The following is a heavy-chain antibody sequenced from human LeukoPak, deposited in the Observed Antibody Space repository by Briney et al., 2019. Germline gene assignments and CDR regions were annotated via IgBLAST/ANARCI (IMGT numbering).Heavy chain of an antibody. D-gene: IGHD3-22*01. Sequence: SVKVSCKASGGTFSSYAISWVRQAPGQELEWMGRIIPIFGTANYAQKFQGRVTITTDESTSTAYMELSSLRSEDTAVYYCARDSDYYDSSGYSWGYFDYWGQGTLVTVSS. CDR3: ARDSDYYDSSGYSWGYFDY. J-gene: IGHJ4*02. CDR1: GGTFSSYA. CDR2: IIPIFGTA. V-gene: IGHV1-69*05.